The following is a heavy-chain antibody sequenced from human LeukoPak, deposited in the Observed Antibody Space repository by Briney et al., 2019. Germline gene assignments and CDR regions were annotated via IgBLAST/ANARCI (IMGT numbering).Heavy chain of an antibody. J-gene: IGHJ6*02. CDR1: GFTFSRYG. V-gene: IGHV3-30*18. Sequence: GGSLRLSCAASGFTFSRYGMYWVRQAPGKGLEWVAVISSDGTNKYYADSVKGRFTISRDNSKNTLYLQMNSLRAEDTAVYYCAKDPIAVAGNNYYRMDVWGQGTPVSVSS. CDR3: AKDPIAVAGNNYYRMDV. CDR2: ISSDGTNK. D-gene: IGHD6-19*01.